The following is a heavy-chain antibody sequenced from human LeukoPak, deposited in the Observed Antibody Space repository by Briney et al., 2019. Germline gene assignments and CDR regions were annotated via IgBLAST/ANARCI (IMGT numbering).Heavy chain of an antibody. D-gene: IGHD2-8*01. J-gene: IGHJ4*02. CDR1: GFTFDGYA. Sequence: QPGRSLRLSCAASGFTFDGYAMQWVRQAPGKGLAWVSGISWNSGSIGYADSVKGRFTISRDNAKNSLYLQMNSLRAEDMALYYCAKGSCTNGVCYLHYWGQGTLVTVSS. CDR3: AKGSCTNGVCYLHY. CDR2: ISWNSGSI. V-gene: IGHV3-9*03.